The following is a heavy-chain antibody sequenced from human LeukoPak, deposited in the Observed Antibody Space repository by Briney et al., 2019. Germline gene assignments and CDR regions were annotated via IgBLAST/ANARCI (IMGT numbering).Heavy chain of an antibody. Sequence: SQTLSLTCTVSGGSISSGDYYWSWIRQPPGKGLEWIGYIYYSGSTNYNPSLKSRVTISVDTSKNQFSLKLSSVTAADTAVYYCASSPRPWYFDLWGRGTLVTVSS. CDR1: GGSISSGDYY. CDR3: ASSPRPWYFDL. V-gene: IGHV4-61*08. J-gene: IGHJ2*01. CDR2: IYYSGST.